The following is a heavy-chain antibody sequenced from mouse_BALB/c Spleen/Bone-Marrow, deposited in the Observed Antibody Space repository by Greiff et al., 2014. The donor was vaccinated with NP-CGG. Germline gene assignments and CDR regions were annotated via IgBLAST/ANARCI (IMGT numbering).Heavy chain of an antibody. D-gene: IGHD2-10*02. CDR2: INPSSGYN. J-gene: IGHJ2*01. CDR3: ARPYGNYVYY. CDR1: GYSFTSYT. V-gene: IGHV1-4*02. Sequence: VKLVESAAELARPGASVKMSCKASGYSFTSYTMHWVKQRPGQGLKWIGYINPSSGYNEYNQKFKDKTTLTADKSSSTAYMQLSSLTSEDSAVYYCARPYGNYVYYWGQGTTLTVSS.